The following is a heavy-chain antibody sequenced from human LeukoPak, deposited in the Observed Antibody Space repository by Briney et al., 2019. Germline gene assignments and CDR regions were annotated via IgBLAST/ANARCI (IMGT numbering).Heavy chain of an antibody. CDR1: GFTFTNAW. CDR2: IKYKTDGGTT. J-gene: IGHJ4*02. D-gene: IGHD4-17*01. V-gene: IGHV3-15*01. CDR3: AKAFNYGDYESSFDY. Sequence: GGSLRLSCAASGFTFTNAWMSWVRQAPGKGLEWVGRIKYKTDGGTTDYAAPVKGRFTMSRDNSKNTVYLQMNSLRAEDTAVYYCAKAFNYGDYESSFDYWGQGTLVTVSS.